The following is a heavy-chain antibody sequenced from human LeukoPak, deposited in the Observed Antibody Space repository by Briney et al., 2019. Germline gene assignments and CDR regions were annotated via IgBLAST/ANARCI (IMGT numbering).Heavy chain of an antibody. CDR1: GYSISSGYY. J-gene: IGHJ4*02. CDR3: ARRYSGLGY. CDR2: IYHSGST. D-gene: IGHD5-12*01. Sequence: SETLSLTCTVSGYSISSGYYWGWIRQPPGKGLEWIGSIYHSGSTYYNPSLKSRVTISVDTSKNQFSLKLSSVTAADTAVYYCARRYSGLGYWGQGTLVTVSS. V-gene: IGHV4-38-2*02.